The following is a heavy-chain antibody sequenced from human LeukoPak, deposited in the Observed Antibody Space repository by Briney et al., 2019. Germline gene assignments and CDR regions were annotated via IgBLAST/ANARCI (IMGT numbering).Heavy chain of an antibody. Sequence: SQTLSLTCTVSGGSISSGSYYWSWIRQPAGKGLEWIGRIYTSGSTNYNPSLKSRVTISVDTSKNQFSLKLSSVTAADTAVYYRARGVGYWGQGTPVTVSS. CDR3: ARGVGY. V-gene: IGHV4-61*02. CDR1: GGSISSGSYY. CDR2: IYTSGST. J-gene: IGHJ4*02.